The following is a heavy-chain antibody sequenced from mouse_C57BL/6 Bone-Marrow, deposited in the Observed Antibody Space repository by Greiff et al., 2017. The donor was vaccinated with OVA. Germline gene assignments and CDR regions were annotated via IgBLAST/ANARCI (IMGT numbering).Heavy chain of an antibody. D-gene: IGHD2-4*01. V-gene: IGHV1-20*01. Sequence: VQLQQSGPELVKPGDSVKISCKASGYSFTGYFMNWVMQSHGKSLEWIGRINPYNGDTFYNQKFKGKATFTVDKSSSTAHMELRSLTSEDSAVYYCARCMITTGYYYAMDYWGQGTSVTVSS. CDR3: ARCMITTGYYYAMDY. CDR2: INPYNGDT. J-gene: IGHJ4*01. CDR1: GYSFTGYF.